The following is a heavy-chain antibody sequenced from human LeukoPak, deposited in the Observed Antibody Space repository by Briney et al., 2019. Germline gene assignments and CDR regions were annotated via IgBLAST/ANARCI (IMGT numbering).Heavy chain of an antibody. CDR3: AVDNRDF. D-gene: IGHD2/OR15-2a*01. Sequence: SETLSLTCTVSGASFGDYYWSWIRQAAGKGLEWLGRIYTRGNTIYNTSLQSPVTISLNVSKNQFSLRLISTTAPGTGYYYCAVDNRDFWGQGTLVTVSS. V-gene: IGHV4-4*07. CDR2: IYTRGNT. CDR1: GASFGDYY. J-gene: IGHJ4*02.